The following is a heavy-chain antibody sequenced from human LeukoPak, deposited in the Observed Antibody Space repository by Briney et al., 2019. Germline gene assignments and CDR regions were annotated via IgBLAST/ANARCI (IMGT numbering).Heavy chain of an antibody. D-gene: IGHD2-8*01. J-gene: IGHJ5*02. Sequence: GESLKISCKGSGYSFTSYWIGWVRQAPGQGLEWMGWISAYNGNTNYAQKLQGRVTMTTDTSTSTAYMELRSLRSDDTAVYYCARGLNNYCTNGVCYTSDWFDPWGQGTLVTVSS. CDR3: ARGLNNYCTNGVCYTSDWFDP. V-gene: IGHV1-18*04. CDR1: GYSFTSYW. CDR2: ISAYNGNT.